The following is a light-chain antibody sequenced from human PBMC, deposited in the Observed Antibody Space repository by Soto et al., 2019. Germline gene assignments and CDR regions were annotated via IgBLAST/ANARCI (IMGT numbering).Light chain of an antibody. J-gene: IGKJ4*01. CDR1: QGIDRW. Sequence: DIQMTQSPSSLSASVGDRVTITCRASQGIDRWLAWYQQKPGEAPKVLIYAASSLRSGVPSRFSGYGTDFSLTISSLQPEDLVTYYCKQSKGFPLTFGGGTKVEIK. V-gene: IGKV1-12*01. CDR3: KQSKGFPLT. CDR2: AAS.